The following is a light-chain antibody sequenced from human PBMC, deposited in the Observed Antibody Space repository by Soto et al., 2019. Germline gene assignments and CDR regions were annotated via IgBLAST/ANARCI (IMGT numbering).Light chain of an antibody. CDR1: QSVTTSY. V-gene: IGKV3-15*01. Sequence: EILFTQSPGTLSLSPGERPTISCRTSQSVTTSYLAWYQQKPGQAPRLLIYAASTRANGIPDRFSGSVSGTEFTLTVGSLQSEDFAVYYCQQYNEWRPFTFGQGTRLEIK. J-gene: IGKJ5*01. CDR3: QQYNEWRPFT. CDR2: AAS.